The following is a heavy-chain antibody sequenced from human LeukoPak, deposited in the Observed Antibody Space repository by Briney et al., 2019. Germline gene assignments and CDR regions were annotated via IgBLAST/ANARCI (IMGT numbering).Heavy chain of an antibody. V-gene: IGHV3-9*01. Sequence: PGRSLRLSCAASGFTFDDYAMHWVRQAPGKGLEWVSGISWNSGSIGYADSVKGRFTISRDNAKNSLYLQMNSLRAEDTALYYCAKGDIYDYYGMDVWGQGTTVTVSS. J-gene: IGHJ6*02. CDR1: GFTFDDYA. CDR3: AKGDIYDYYGMDV. CDR2: ISWNSGSI. D-gene: IGHD2-21*01.